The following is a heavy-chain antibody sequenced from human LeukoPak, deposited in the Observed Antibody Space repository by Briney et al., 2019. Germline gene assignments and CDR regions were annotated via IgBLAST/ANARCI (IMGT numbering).Heavy chain of an antibody. CDR3: ASAVRDLGIAVAGTDY. J-gene: IGHJ4*02. CDR2: TSSSSSYI. Sequence: PGGSLRLSCAASGFTFSSYSMNWVRQAPGKGLEWVSSTSSSSSYIYYADSVKGRFTISRDNAKNSLYLQMNSLRAEDTAVYYCASAVRDLGIAVAGTDYWGQGTLVTVSS. D-gene: IGHD6-19*01. V-gene: IGHV3-21*01. CDR1: GFTFSSYS.